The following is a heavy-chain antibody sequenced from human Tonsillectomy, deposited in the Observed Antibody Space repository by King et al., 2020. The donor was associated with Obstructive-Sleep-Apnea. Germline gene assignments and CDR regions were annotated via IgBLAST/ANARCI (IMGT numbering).Heavy chain of an antibody. CDR1: GGSISNYY. Sequence: VQLQESGPGLVKPSETLSLTCTVSGGSISNYYWSWIRQPPGRGLEWIGYIYYSGSTNYNPSLKSRATISVDTSKNQFSLKLSSVTAADTAVYYCARDRGDGYNLHYFDYWGQGTLVTVSS. CDR3: ARDRGDGYNLHYFDY. J-gene: IGHJ4*02. CDR2: IYYSGST. D-gene: IGHD5-24*01. V-gene: IGHV4-59*01.